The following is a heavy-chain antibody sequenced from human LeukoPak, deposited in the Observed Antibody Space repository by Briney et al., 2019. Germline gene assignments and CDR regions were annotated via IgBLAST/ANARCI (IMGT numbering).Heavy chain of an antibody. CDR2: INAGNGNT. CDR1: GYTFSSYA. CDR3: AREGAYIGGSYPFDY. V-gene: IGHV1-3*03. Sequence: VTVKVSCKASGYTFSSYAMHWVRQAPGQRLEWMGWINAGNGNTKFSHEFQGRVTITRDTSASTAYMELNSLRSEDMAVYYCAREGAYIGGSYPFDYWGQGTLVTVSS. J-gene: IGHJ4*02. D-gene: IGHD1-26*01.